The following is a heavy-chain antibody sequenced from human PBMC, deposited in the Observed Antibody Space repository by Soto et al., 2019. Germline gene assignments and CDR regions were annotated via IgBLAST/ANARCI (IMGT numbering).Heavy chain of an antibody. CDR1: GFTFSNYA. CDR3: ARDSSLYGSGSYYNAPIDSNWFDP. CDR2: ISSSGSTI. J-gene: IGHJ5*02. D-gene: IGHD3-10*01. Sequence: PGGSLRLSCTASGFTFSNYAMSWVRQAPGKGLEWVSYISSSGSTIYYADSVKGRFTISRDNAKNSLYLQMNSLRAGDTAVYYCARDSSLYGSGSYYNAPIDSNWFDPWGQGTLVTVSS. V-gene: IGHV3-11*01.